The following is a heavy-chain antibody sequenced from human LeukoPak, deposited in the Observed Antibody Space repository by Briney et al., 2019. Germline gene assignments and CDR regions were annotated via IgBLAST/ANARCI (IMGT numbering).Heavy chain of an antibody. CDR3: ARVYYDSSARSDAFDI. CDR1: GYTFTGFY. Sequence: ASVKVSCKASGYTFTGFYMHWVRQAPGQGLEWMGWINPNSGGTNYAQKFQGWVTMTRDTSISTVYMELSRLRSDDTAVYYCARVYYDSSARSDAFDIWGQGTMVTVSS. V-gene: IGHV1-2*04. J-gene: IGHJ3*02. D-gene: IGHD3-22*01. CDR2: INPNSGGT.